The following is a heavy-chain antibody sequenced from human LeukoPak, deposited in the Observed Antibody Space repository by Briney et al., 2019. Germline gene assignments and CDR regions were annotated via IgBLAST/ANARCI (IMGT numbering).Heavy chain of an antibody. D-gene: IGHD3-22*01. V-gene: IGHV3-66*01. Sequence: PGGSLRLSCAASGFTVSSNYMSWVRQAPGKGLEWVSDIYSGGSTYYADSVKGRFTISRDNSKNTLYLQMNSLRAEDTAVYYCARAAGNYYDSSGYFRLEYYFDYWGQGTLVTVSS. CDR2: IYSGGST. J-gene: IGHJ4*02. CDR3: ARAAGNYYDSSGYFRLEYYFDY. CDR1: GFTVSSNY.